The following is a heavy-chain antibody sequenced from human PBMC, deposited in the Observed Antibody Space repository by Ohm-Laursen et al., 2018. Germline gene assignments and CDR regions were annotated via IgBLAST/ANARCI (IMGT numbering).Heavy chain of an antibody. J-gene: IGHJ4*02. CDR2: IYYSGST. CDR3: ARGSFCSRTSCYRNPFDH. Sequence: TLSLTCTVSGASIRSYYWNWIRQPPGKRLEWIGYIYYSGSTTYNPSLKSRVTMSVDTSKNQFSLRLTSMTAADTATYYCARGSFCSRTSCYRNPFDHWGQGTLVTVSS. D-gene: IGHD2-2*02. CDR1: GASIRSYY. V-gene: IGHV4-59*01.